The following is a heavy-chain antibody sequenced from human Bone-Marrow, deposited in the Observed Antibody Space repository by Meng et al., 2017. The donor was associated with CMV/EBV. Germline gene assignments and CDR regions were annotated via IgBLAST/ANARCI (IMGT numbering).Heavy chain of an antibody. J-gene: IGHJ6*02. D-gene: IGHD5-12*01. V-gene: IGHV1-69*10. CDR3: ARARPRVDIVATARRNYGMDV. Sequence: SVKVSCKASGGTFSSYAISWVRQAPGQGLEWMGGIIPILGIANYAQKFPGRVTITADKSTSTAYMELSSLRSEDTAVYYCARARPRVDIVATARRNYGMDVWGQGTTVTVSS. CDR2: IIPILGIA. CDR1: GGTFSSYA.